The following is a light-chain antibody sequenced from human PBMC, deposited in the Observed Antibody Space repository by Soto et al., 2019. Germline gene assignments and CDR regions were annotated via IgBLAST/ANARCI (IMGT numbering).Light chain of an antibody. V-gene: IGLV2-14*01. CDR2: DVS. J-gene: IGLJ2*01. CDR1: SSDVGGYNY. Sequence: QSALTQPASVSGSPGQSITISCTGTSSDVGGYNYVSWYQQHAGKAPKLMIYDVSNRPSGVSNRFSGSKSVNTASLTISGLQAEDEADYYCSSYTSSSTLVFGGGTKLTVL. CDR3: SSYTSSSTLV.